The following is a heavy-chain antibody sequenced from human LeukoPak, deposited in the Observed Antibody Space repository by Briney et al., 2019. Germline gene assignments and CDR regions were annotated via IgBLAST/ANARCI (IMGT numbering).Heavy chain of an antibody. CDR3: ARKSRGYTYWYYDL. Sequence: TLSLSCTVSVGSLSSGGGYWSWIRQHPGKGLECIGNIFYSAITFYNPSLKSRVTISVDTSKNQFSLKLSSVTAADTAVYYCARKSRGYTYWYYDLWGRGTLVTVSS. J-gene: IGHJ2*01. CDR2: IFYSAIT. CDR1: VGSLSSGGGY. V-gene: IGHV4-31*03. D-gene: IGHD6-25*01.